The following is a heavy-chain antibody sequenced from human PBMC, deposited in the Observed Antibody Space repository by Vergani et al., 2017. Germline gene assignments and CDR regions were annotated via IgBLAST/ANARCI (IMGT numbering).Heavy chain of an antibody. CDR1: GGTFSSYA. D-gene: IGHD5-12*01. Sequence: QVQLVQSGAEVKKPGSSVKVSCKASGGTFSSYAISWVRQAPGQGLEWMGGSIPIFGTANYAQKFQGRVTITADESTSTAYMELSSLRSEDTAVYYCARDLGGTYGGYALDYFDYWGQGTLVTVSS. CDR2: SIPIFGTA. CDR3: ARDLGGTYGGYALDYFDY. V-gene: IGHV1-69*01. J-gene: IGHJ4*02.